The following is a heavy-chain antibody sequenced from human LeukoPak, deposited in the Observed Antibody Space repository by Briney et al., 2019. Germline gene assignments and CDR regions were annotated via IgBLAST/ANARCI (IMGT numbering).Heavy chain of an antibody. V-gene: IGHV3-53*01. J-gene: IGHJ6*02. CDR2: IYSGGST. D-gene: IGHD3-10*01. Sequence: PGGSLRLSCAASGFTVSSNYMSWVRQAPGKGLEWVSVIYSGGSTYYADSVKGRFTISRDNSKNTLYLQMNSLRAEDTAVYYCARVPRGVAISDYYYGMDVWGQGTTVTVSS. CDR1: GFTVSSNY. CDR3: ARVPRGVAISDYYYGMDV.